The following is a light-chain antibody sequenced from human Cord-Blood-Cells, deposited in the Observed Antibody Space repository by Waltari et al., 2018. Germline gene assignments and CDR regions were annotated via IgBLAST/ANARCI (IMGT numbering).Light chain of an antibody. CDR1: QSVLYSSNNKNY. V-gene: IGKV4-1*01. CDR2: WAS. CDR3: QQYYSTPYT. Sequence: DIVMTQSPDSLAVSLGGRATINCMSSQSVLYSSNNKNYLAWYQQKPGQPPKLLIYWASTRESGVPDRFSGSGSGTDFTLTISSLQAEDVAVYYCQQYYSTPYTFGQGTKLEIK. J-gene: IGKJ2*01.